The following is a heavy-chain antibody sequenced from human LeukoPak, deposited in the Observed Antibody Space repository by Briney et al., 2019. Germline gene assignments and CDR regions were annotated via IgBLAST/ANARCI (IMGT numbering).Heavy chain of an antibody. CDR2: IYPNASK. CDR1: GLSVSYNY. CDR3: GRDRGASGAS. Sequence: GGSLRLSCAASGLSVSYNYMSWVRRAPGKGREWLSVIYPNASKFYTDSVKGRFTISRDSSTNTLHLQLSSLRADDTAVYYCGRDRGASGASWGQGTLVTVSS. V-gene: IGHV3-66*01. J-gene: IGHJ5*02. D-gene: IGHD1-26*01.